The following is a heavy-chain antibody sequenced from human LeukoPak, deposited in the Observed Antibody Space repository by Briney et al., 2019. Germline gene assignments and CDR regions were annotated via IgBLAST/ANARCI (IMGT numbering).Heavy chain of an antibody. J-gene: IGHJ4*02. CDR3: ARSYVRGVIRSRSYFDY. Sequence: GGSLRLSCAASGFTFSSYAMHWVRQAPGNGLEWVAAISYDGSNKYYADSVKGRFTISRDNSKNTRYLQMNSLRAEDTAVYYCARSYVRGVIRSRSYFDYWGQGTLVTVSS. V-gene: IGHV3-30*04. D-gene: IGHD3-10*01. CDR1: GFTFSSYA. CDR2: ISYDGSNK.